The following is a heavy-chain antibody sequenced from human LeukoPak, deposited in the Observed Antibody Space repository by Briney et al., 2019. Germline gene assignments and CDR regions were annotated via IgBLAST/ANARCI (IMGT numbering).Heavy chain of an antibody. CDR1: GFTFSSYG. CDR2: ISYDGSNK. Sequence: GRSLRLSCAASGFTFSSYGMHWVRQAPGKGLEWVSVISYDGSNKYYADSVKGRFTISRDNSKNTLYLQMNSLRAEDTAVYYCAKDYYDSSGYYSGHFDYWGQGTLVTVSS. J-gene: IGHJ4*02. D-gene: IGHD3-22*01. CDR3: AKDYYDSSGYYSGHFDY. V-gene: IGHV3-30*18.